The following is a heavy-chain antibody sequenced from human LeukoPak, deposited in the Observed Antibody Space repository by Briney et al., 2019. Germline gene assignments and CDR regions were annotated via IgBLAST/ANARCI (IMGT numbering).Heavy chain of an antibody. Sequence: GASVKVSCRASGGTFSNSAISWVRQAPGQGLGWMGGIIPIFGTANYAQKFQGRVTMTRDTSISTAYMELSRLRSDDTAVYYCARGMEPYYYMDVWGKGTTVTVSS. J-gene: IGHJ6*03. CDR2: IIPIFGTA. CDR1: GGTFSNSA. D-gene: IGHD1-26*01. V-gene: IGHV1-69*05. CDR3: ARGMEPYYYMDV.